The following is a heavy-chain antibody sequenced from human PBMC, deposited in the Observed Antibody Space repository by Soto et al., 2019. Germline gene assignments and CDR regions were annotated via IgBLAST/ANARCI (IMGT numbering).Heavy chain of an antibody. Sequence: GGSLRLSCAASGFTFSSYGMHWVRQAPGKGLEWVAVISYDGSNKYYADSVKGRFTISRDNSKNTLYLQMNSLRAEDTAVYYCAKDKGLITFGGVIVEDSYYFDYWGQGTLVTVSS. CDR2: ISYDGSNK. D-gene: IGHD3-16*02. J-gene: IGHJ4*02. CDR1: GFTFSSYG. CDR3: AKDKGLITFGGVIVEDSYYFDY. V-gene: IGHV3-30*18.